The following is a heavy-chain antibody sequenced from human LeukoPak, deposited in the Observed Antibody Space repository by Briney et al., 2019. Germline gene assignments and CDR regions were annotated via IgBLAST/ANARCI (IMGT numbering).Heavy chain of an antibody. V-gene: IGHV3-48*04. CDR3: ARERGSFVDY. Sequence: GSLRLSCAASGFTFSSYRMNWVRQAPGKGLEWVSYISSGNSTIYYADSVRGRFTISRDNAKNSLYLQMNSLRAEDTSVYYCARERGSFVDYWGQGTLVTVSS. J-gene: IGHJ4*02. CDR2: ISSGNSTI. CDR1: GFTFSSYR. D-gene: IGHD1-26*01.